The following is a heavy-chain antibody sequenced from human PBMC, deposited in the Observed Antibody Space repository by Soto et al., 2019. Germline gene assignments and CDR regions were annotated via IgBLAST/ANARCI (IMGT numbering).Heavy chain of an antibody. Sequence: QVQLVQSGAEVKKPGASVKVSCKASGYIFTGYYMHWLRQAPGQGLEWMGWFNPNSGGTKYAQKVQGRVTMTNDTSINTAYMELSGLISDDTAGYSCARGDFDSSANYYAGWFDPWGQGTLVTVSS. D-gene: IGHD3-22*01. V-gene: IGHV1-2*02. CDR3: ARGDFDSSANYYAGWFDP. CDR1: GYIFTGYY. J-gene: IGHJ5*02. CDR2: FNPNSGGT.